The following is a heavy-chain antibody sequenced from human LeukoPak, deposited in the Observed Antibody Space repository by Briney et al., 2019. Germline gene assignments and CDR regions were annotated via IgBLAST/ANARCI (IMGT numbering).Heavy chain of an antibody. Sequence: PGGSLRLSCAASGFTFSSYAMSWVRQAPGEGLEWVSAISGSGGSTYYGDSVKGRFTISRDNSKNTLYLQMERLRAEDTAVYYCAKHEGSSGSYCHFHYWGQGTLVTVSS. CDR1: GFTFSSYA. CDR3: AKHEGSSGSYCHFHY. CDR2: ISGSGGST. J-gene: IGHJ4*02. V-gene: IGHV3-23*01. D-gene: IGHD3-10*01.